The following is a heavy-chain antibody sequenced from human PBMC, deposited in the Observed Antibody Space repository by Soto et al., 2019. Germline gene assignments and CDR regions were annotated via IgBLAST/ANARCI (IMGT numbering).Heavy chain of an antibody. D-gene: IGHD2-15*01. Sequence: SQTLSLICAISGDSVSSNSAAWNWIRQSPSRGLEWLGRTYYRSKWYNDYAVSVKSRITINPDTSKNQFSLQLNSVTPEDTAVYYCARAMYGYCSGGSCYYYYYYYMYVWGKGTTVTVSS. V-gene: IGHV6-1*01. CDR1: GDSVSSNSAA. CDR3: ARAMYGYCSGGSCYYYYYYYMYV. CDR2: TYYRSKWYN. J-gene: IGHJ6*03.